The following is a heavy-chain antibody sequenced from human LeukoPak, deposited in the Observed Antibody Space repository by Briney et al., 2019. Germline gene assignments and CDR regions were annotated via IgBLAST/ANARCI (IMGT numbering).Heavy chain of an antibody. CDR1: GDSVSSNSAA. CDR3: ARAPEGSTVAGTWRGYYYYGMDV. J-gene: IGHJ6*02. V-gene: IGHV6-1*01. Sequence: SQSLSLTCAISGDSVSSNSAAWNWIRQSPSRGLEWLGRTYYRSKWYNDYAVSVKSRITINPDTSKNQFSLQLNSVTPEDTAVYYCARAPEGSTVAGTWRGYYYYGMDVWGQGTTVTVSS. D-gene: IGHD6-19*01. CDR2: TYYRSKWYN.